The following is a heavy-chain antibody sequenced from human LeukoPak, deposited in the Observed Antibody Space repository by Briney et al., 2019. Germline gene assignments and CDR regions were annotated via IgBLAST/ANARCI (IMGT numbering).Heavy chain of an antibody. V-gene: IGHV5-51*01. Sequence: GESLKISCKGSGYSFPSYWIGWVRQTPGKGLEWMGIIYPGDSDTRYSPSFQGQVTISADKSISTAYLQWSSLKASDSAMYYCARATVANSWFDPWGQGTLVTVSS. J-gene: IGHJ5*02. CDR2: IYPGDSDT. D-gene: IGHD4-23*01. CDR1: GYSFPSYW. CDR3: ARATVANSWFDP.